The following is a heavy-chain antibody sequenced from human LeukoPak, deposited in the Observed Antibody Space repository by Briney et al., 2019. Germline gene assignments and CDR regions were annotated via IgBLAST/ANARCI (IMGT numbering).Heavy chain of an antibody. J-gene: IGHJ4*02. V-gene: IGHV3-48*03. CDR2: ISSSGSPI. D-gene: IGHD3-10*01. CDR3: ARDYYGSGSYRFDY. CDR1: GFTFSSYE. Sequence: GGSLRLSCAASGFTFSSYEMNWVRQAPGKGLEWVSYISSSGSPIYYADSVKGRFTISRDNAKNSLYLQMNSLRAEDTAVYYCARDYYGSGSYRFDYWGQGTLVTVPS.